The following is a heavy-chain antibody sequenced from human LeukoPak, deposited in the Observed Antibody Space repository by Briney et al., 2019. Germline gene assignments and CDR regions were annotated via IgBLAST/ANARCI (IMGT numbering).Heavy chain of an antibody. CDR1: GYSISSGYY. CDR2: IYHSGST. V-gene: IGHV4-38-2*01. CDR3: ARTVSSSSWYLFLGRFDP. D-gene: IGHD6-13*01. Sequence: KPSETLSLTCAVSGYSISSGYYWGWIRQPPGKGLEWIGSIYHSGSTYYNPSLKSRVTISVDTSKNQFSLKLSSVTAADTAVYYCARTVSSSSWYLFLGRFDPWGQGTLVTVSS. J-gene: IGHJ5*02.